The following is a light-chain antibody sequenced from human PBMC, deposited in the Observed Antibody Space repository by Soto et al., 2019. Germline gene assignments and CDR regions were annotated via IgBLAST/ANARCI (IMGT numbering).Light chain of an antibody. CDR3: QQYYTTPIT. J-gene: IGKJ5*01. Sequence: DIVMTQSPDSLAVSLGERATIHCKSSQSVLYTSNNKNCLAWFQKKPGQPPKLLIFWASTREFGVHDRFSGSGSGTDFTLTISSLQPEDVAIYYCQQYYTTPITFGQGTRLEIK. CDR1: QSVLYTSNNKNC. CDR2: WAS. V-gene: IGKV4-1*01.